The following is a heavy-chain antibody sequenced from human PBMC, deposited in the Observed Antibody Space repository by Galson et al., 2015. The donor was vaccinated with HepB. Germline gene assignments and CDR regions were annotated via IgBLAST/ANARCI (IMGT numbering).Heavy chain of an antibody. D-gene: IGHD3-3*01. CDR3: ARRGYDFWSGYPTRYYYYGMDV. CDR2: ISAYNGNT. CDR1: GYTFTSYG. V-gene: IGHV1-18*01. J-gene: IGHJ6*02. Sequence: SVKVSCKASGYTFTSYGISWVRQAPGQGLEWMGWISAYNGNTNYAQKLQGRVTMTTDTSTSTAYMELRSLRSDDTAVYYCARRGYDFWSGYPTRYYYYGMDVWGQGTTVTVSS.